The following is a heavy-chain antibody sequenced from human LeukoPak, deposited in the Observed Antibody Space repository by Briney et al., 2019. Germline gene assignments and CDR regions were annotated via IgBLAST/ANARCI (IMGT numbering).Heavy chain of an antibody. CDR2: IDPSDSYT. D-gene: IGHD1-1*01. Sequence: GESLRISCKGSGYSFTNYWISWVRQMPGKGLEWMGRIDPSDSYTNYSPSFQGHVTISADRSISTAYLQWSSLKASDTAMYYCARDTTGWFDYWGQGTLVTVSS. V-gene: IGHV5-10-1*01. CDR1: GYSFTNYW. CDR3: ARDTTGWFDY. J-gene: IGHJ5*01.